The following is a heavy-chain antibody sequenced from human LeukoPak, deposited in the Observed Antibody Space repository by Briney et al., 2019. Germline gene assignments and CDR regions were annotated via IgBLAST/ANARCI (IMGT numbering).Heavy chain of an antibody. J-gene: IGHJ3*02. V-gene: IGHV3-66*02. CDR1: GFTVSSHY. CDR3: ARGSSWPMFDI. D-gene: IGHD6-13*01. Sequence: PGGSLRLSCVASGFTVSSHYMSWVRQTPGKGLEWVSITYRGGSTYYADSVKGRFTISRDNSKNTLFLQMNSLRGEDTAVYYCARGSSWPMFDIWGQGTMVTVSS. CDR2: TYRGGST.